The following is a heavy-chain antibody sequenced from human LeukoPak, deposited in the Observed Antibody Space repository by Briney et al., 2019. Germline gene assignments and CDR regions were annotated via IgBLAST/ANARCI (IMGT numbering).Heavy chain of an antibody. V-gene: IGHV3-11*01. Sequence: GGSLSLSCAASGFTFNTYAMSWIRQAPGKGLEWVSYISSSGSTIYYADSVKGRFTISRDNAKNSLYLQMNSLRAEDTAVYYCARGGYCSGGSCYFDAFDIWGQGTMVTVSS. J-gene: IGHJ3*02. CDR2: ISSSGSTI. CDR1: GFTFNTYA. D-gene: IGHD2-15*01. CDR3: ARGGYCSGGSCYFDAFDI.